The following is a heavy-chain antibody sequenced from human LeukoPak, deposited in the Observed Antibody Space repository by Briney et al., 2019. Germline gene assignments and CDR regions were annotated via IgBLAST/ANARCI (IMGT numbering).Heavy chain of an antibody. Sequence: GGSLRLSCAASGFTLSSYSMNWVRQAPGKGLEWVSSISSSSSYIYYADSVKGRFTISRDNAKNSLYLQMNSLTAEDTAVYYCARADRLGAALLASFDYWGQGTLVTVSS. V-gene: IGHV3-21*01. CDR3: ARADRLGAALLASFDY. CDR1: GFTLSSYS. CDR2: ISSSSSYI. J-gene: IGHJ4*02. D-gene: IGHD3-16*01.